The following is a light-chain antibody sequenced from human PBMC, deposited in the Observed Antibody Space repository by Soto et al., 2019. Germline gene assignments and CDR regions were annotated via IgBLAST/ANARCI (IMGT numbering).Light chain of an antibody. J-gene: IGKJ1*01. CDR3: QQYGSSGT. V-gene: IGKV3-20*01. CDR2: GAS. CDR1: QSVSNNY. Sequence: IVLTQFPGTLSLSPGERATLSWRASQSVSNNYLAWYQQKPGPAPRLPIYGASNRATGIPDRFSGSGSGTDFTLTISRLEPEDFAVYYCQQYGSSGTFGQGTKVDI.